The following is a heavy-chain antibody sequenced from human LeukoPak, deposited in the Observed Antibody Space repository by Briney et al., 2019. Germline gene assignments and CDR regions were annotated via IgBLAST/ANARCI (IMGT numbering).Heavy chain of an antibody. Sequence: SETLSLTCAVYGGSFSGYYWSWIRQPPGKGLEWIGEINHSGSTNYNPSLKSRVTISVDMSKNQFSLKLSSVTAADTAVYYCARAGGYDSSGYKIDYWGQGTLVTVSS. V-gene: IGHV4-34*01. CDR1: GGSFSGYY. CDR2: INHSGST. CDR3: ARAGGYDSSGYKIDY. D-gene: IGHD3-22*01. J-gene: IGHJ4*02.